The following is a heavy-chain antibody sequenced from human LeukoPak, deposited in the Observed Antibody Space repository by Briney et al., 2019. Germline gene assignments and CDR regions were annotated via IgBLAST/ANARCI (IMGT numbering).Heavy chain of an antibody. CDR2: IYYNGST. V-gene: IGHV4-59*01. CDR1: GGSISSYY. Sequence: SETLSLTCTVSGGSISSYYWSWIRQPPGKGLEWIGYIYYNGSTNYNPSLKSRVTISVDTSKNQFSLKLSSVTAADTAVYYCARFNPALTGYYYFDYWGQGTLVTVSS. CDR3: ARFNPALTGYYYFDY. J-gene: IGHJ4*02. D-gene: IGHD3-9*01.